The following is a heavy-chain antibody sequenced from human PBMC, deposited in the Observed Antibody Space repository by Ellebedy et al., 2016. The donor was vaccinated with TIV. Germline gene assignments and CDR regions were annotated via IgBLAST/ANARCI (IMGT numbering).Heavy chain of an antibody. J-gene: IGHJ4*02. V-gene: IGHV5-10-1*01. D-gene: IGHD3-10*01. CDR2: LDPSDSYT. Sequence: GESLKISCKDSGHSFISYWIAWVRQMPGKGLEWMGRLDPSDSYTNYSPSFQGHVTISADRSISTAYLQWSSLRASDTAMYYCAISGTAISGKDSWGQGTLVTVSS. CDR1: GHSFISYW. CDR3: AISGTAISGKDS.